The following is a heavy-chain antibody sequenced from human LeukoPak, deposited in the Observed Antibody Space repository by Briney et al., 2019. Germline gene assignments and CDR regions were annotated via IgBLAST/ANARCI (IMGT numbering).Heavy chain of an antibody. V-gene: IGHV3-48*03. CDR2: INSSCSSI. CDR1: GFTFSSFE. CDR3: ARLGLSVGFVGDY. J-gene: IGHJ4*02. D-gene: IGHD7-27*01. Sequence: GGSLRLSCAASGFTFSSFEMIWVRQAPGQGLEWVSYINSSCSSIYYADSVKGRFTISRDNAKNSLYVQMNSLSAEDTAVYYCARLGLSVGFVGDYWGQGTLVTVSS.